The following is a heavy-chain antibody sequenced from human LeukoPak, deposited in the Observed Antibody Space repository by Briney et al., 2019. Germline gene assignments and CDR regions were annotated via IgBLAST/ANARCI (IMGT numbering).Heavy chain of an antibody. CDR2: IKRNADGGTT. J-gene: IGHJ6*02. CDR3: ATDAYCSTTSCYGPKYYYGLGV. Sequence: PGGSLRLSCAASGFTFSSYAMTWVRQAPGKGLEWVGRIKRNADGGTTDYAAPVQGRFSISRDDSKNTLCLLMNSLKTEDTAVYYCATDAYCSTTSCYGPKYYYGLGVWGQGTTVTVSS. D-gene: IGHD2-2*01. V-gene: IGHV3-15*01. CDR1: GFTFSSYA.